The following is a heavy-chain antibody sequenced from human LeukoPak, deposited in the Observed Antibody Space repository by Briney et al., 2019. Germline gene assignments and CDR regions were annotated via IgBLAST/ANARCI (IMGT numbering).Heavy chain of an antibody. CDR2: IKRDGSVK. CDR1: GFTFGTYW. D-gene: IGHD3-22*01. J-gene: IGHJ3*02. V-gene: IGHV3-7*01. CDR3: ARDLSSADSGNYFDAFDI. Sequence: PGESLRLSCVGSGFTFGTYWMTWVRQAPGKGLEWVANIKRDGSVKHYVDSVKGRVTISRDNAKSSLFLQMNSLRAEDTAVYYCARDLSSADSGNYFDAFDIWGQGTMVTVSS.